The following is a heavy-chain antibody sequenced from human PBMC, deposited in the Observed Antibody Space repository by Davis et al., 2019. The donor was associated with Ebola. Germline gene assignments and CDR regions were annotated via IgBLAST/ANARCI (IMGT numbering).Heavy chain of an antibody. CDR1: GYSFTSYW. V-gene: IGHV5-10-1*01. CDR3: ARLNCISTSCYLSGGDGMDV. D-gene: IGHD2-2*01. J-gene: IGHJ6*02. Sequence: GESLKISCKGSGYSFTSYWISWVRQMPGKGLEWMGRIDPSDSYTNYSPSFQGHVTISADKSISTAYLQWSSLKASDTVMYYCARLNCISTSCYLSGGDGMDVWGQGTTVTVSS. CDR2: IDPSDSYT.